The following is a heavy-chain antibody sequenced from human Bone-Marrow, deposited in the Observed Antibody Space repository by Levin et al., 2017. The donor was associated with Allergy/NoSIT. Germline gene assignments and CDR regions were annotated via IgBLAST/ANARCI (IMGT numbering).Heavy chain of an antibody. Sequence: GGSLRLSCAASGFTFSRFGMHWVRQAPGKGLEWMAMVSYEGTNNYTADSVKGRFTVFRDNSKGRLYLQMNSLTPEDSAMYYCAKEGSPNAEYLHHWGLGTLVTVSS. CDR1: GFTFSRFG. J-gene: IGHJ1*01. V-gene: IGHV3-30*18. CDR3: AKEGSPNAEYLHH. CDR2: VSYEGTNN.